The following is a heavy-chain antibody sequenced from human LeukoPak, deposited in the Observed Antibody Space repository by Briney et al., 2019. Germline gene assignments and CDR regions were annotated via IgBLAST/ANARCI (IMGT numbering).Heavy chain of an antibody. CDR1: GGTFSSYA. J-gene: IGHJ4*02. D-gene: IGHD3-22*01. CDR2: IIPIFGTA. Sequence: ASVKVSCKASGGTFSSYAISWVRQAPGQGNEWMGGIIPIFGTANYAQKYQGRGRITTDESTSTAYMELSSLRSEDTAAYYCASPKDSSGQALGYWGQGTLVTVSS. V-gene: IGHV1-69*05. CDR3: ASPKDSSGQALGY.